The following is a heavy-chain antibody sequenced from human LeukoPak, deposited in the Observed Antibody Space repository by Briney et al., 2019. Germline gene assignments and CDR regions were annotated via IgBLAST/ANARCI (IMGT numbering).Heavy chain of an antibody. CDR2: IYYSGST. J-gene: IGHJ4*02. Sequence: SETLSLTCTVSGGSISSYYWSWIRQPPGKGLEWIGYIYYSGSTNYNPSLKSRVTISVDTSENQFSLKLSSVTAADTAVYYCARQHWSRTLDYWGQGTLVTVSS. V-gene: IGHV4-59*01. CDR1: GGSISSYY. D-gene: IGHD2-8*02. CDR3: ARQHWSRTLDY.